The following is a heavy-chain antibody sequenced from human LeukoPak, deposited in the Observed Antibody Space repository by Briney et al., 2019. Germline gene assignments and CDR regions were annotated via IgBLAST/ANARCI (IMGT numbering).Heavy chain of an antibody. J-gene: IGHJ3*02. Sequence: PGESLRISCMGSGYSFTNYWIFWVRQMPGKGLEWMGRIDPSDSHTDYSPSFQGHVTISVDRSISTAYLQWSSLKASDTAMYYCARRRRYCSGGNCYSDAFDIWGQGTMVTVSS. V-gene: IGHV5-10-1*01. CDR2: IDPSDSHT. D-gene: IGHD2-15*01. CDR1: GYSFTNYW. CDR3: ARRRRYCSGGNCYSDAFDI.